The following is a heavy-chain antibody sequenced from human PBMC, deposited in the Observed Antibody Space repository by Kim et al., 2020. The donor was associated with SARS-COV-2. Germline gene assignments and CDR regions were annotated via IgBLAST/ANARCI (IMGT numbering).Heavy chain of an antibody. J-gene: IGHJ6*02. D-gene: IGHD6-13*01. V-gene: IGHV3-23*01. CDR2: ISGSGGST. CDR1: GFTFSSYA. CDR3: AKWEAASYYYYYGMDV. Sequence: GGSLRLSCAASGFTFSSYAMSWVRQAPGKGLEWVSAISGSGGSTYYADSVKGRFTISRDNSKNTLYLQMNSLRAEDTAVYYCAKWEAASYYYYYGMDVWGQGTTVTVSS.